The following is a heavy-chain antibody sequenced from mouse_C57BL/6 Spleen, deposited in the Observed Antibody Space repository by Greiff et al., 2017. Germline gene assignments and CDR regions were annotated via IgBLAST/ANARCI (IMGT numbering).Heavy chain of an antibody. CDR2: INPSNGGT. CDR3: VRSGYGNHWYFDV. D-gene: IGHD2-10*02. CDR1: GYTFTSYW. Sequence: VQLQQPGTELVKPGASVKLSCKASGYTFTSYWMHWVKQRPGQGLEWIGNINPSNGGTNYNEKFKSKATLTVDKSSSTAYMQLSSLTSEDSAVYYCVRSGYGNHWYFDVWGTGTTVTVSS. J-gene: IGHJ1*03. V-gene: IGHV1-53*01.